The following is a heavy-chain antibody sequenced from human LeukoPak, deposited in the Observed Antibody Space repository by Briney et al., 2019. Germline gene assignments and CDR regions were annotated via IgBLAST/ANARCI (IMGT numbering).Heavy chain of an antibody. J-gene: IGHJ4*02. CDR2: INTDAGNP. CDR1: GYSFRNYA. Sequence: ASVKVSCKACGYSFRNYALNWVRQAPGQGLEWMGWINTDAGNPTYAQGFTGRFVFSLDTSVSTAYLQISALKAEDTAVYYCARRGVEYTIDYWGQGTLVTVTS. D-gene: IGHD2/OR15-2a*01. CDR3: ARRGVEYTIDY. V-gene: IGHV7-4-1*02.